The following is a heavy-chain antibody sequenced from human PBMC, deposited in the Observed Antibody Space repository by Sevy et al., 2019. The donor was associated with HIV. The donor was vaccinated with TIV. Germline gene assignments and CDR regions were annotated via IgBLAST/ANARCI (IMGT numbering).Heavy chain of an antibody. CDR3: AKEGGYSSSWYDAFDI. CDR2: ISGSGGTT. V-gene: IGHV3-23*01. CDR1: GFTFSNYA. J-gene: IGHJ3*02. D-gene: IGHD6-13*01. Sequence: GGSLRLSCAASGFTFSNYAMSGVRQAPRKGLEWVSGISGSGGTTYYADSVKGRFTISRDNSKNTLYLQMNSLRAEDTAVYYCAKEGGYSSSWYDAFDIWGQGTMVTVSS.